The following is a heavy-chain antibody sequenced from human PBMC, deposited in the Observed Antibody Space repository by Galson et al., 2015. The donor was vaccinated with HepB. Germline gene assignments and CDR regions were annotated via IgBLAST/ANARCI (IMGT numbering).Heavy chain of an antibody. CDR2: ISGSGGST. J-gene: IGHJ6*02. CDR3: AKDGPPDYDFWSGYYKGYYYGMDV. CDR1: GFTFSSYA. D-gene: IGHD3-3*01. Sequence: SLRLSCAASGFTFSSYAMSWVRQAPGKGLEWVSAISGSGGSTYYADSVKGRFTISRDNSKNTLYLQMNSPRAEDTAVYYCAKDGPPDYDFWSGYYKGYYYGMDVWGQGTTVTVSS. V-gene: IGHV3-23*01.